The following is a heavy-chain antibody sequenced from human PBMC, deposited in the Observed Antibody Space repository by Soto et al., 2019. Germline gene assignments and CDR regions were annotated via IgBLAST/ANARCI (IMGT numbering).Heavy chain of an antibody. CDR3: ARGDREDIAVVIGVRPGEYGVDV. CDR1: GFTFRSYA. CDR2: ISHDGSNK. V-gene: IGHV3-30-3*01. D-gene: IGHD2-15*01. J-gene: IGHJ6*02. Sequence: SLRLSCAASGFTFRSYAMHWVRQAPGKGLECVAVISHDGSNKFYRDYVKGRFTISRDKSKNTLYLQINNLRYEDTTVYYCARGDREDIAVVIGVRPGEYGVDVWGQGTTVTVSS.